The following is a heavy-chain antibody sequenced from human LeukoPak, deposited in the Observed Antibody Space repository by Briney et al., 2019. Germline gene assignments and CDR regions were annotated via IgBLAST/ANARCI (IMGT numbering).Heavy chain of an antibody. CDR2: SSSGSTI. V-gene: IGHV3-23*01. J-gene: IGHJ4*02. D-gene: IGHD5/OR15-5a*01. CDR3: AKDVYH. Sequence: SSSGSTIYYADSVKGRFTISRDNSKNTLYLQMNSLRAEDTAVYYCAKDVYHWGQGTLVTVSS.